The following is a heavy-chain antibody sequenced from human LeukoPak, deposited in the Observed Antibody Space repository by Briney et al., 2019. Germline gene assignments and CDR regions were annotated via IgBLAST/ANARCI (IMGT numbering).Heavy chain of an antibody. CDR1: GDSISSLDHY. V-gene: IGHV4-30-4*02. J-gene: IGHJ6*02. CDR3: ARGSVEDYGGNSNYYYGMDV. D-gene: IGHD4-23*01. Sequence: PSETLSLTCTVSGDSISSLDHYWTWIRQSPGKGLEWIGYIYYNELTYYNPSLKSRVTISLDTSRNQFSLKLSSVTAADTAVYYCARGSVEDYGGNSNYYYGMDVWGQGTTVTVSS. CDR2: IYYNELT.